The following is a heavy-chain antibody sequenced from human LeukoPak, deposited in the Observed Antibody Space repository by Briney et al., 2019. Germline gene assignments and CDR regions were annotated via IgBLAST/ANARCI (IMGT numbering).Heavy chain of an antibody. CDR1: GFTFSDHY. CDR2: SRDKGNSYTT. D-gene: IGHD1-26*01. CDR3: ARVVGATMVDY. Sequence: PGGSLRLSCAASGFTFSDHYIDWVRQAPGKGLEWVGRSRDKGNSYTTAYAASVRGRFTISRDDSKNSLYLQMNSLKIEDTAVYYCARVVGATMVDYWGQGTLVTVSS. J-gene: IGHJ4*02. V-gene: IGHV3-72*01.